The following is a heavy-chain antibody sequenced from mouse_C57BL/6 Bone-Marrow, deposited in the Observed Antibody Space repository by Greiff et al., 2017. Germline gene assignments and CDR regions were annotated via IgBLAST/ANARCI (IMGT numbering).Heavy chain of an antibody. D-gene: IGHD2-5*01. V-gene: IGHV1-47*01. CDR2: FHPYNDDT. J-gene: IGHJ1*03. CDR1: GYSFTTYP. CDR3: ARKGNSNHWYFDV. Sequence: VKLQESGAELVKPGASVKMSCKASGYSFTTYPIEWMKQNHGKSLEWIGNFHPYNDDTKYNEKFKGKATLTVEKSSSTVYLELSRLTSDDSAVYYCARKGNSNHWYFDVWGTGTTVTVSS.